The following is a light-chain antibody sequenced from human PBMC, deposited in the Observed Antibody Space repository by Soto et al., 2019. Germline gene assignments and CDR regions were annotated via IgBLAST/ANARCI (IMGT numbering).Light chain of an antibody. CDR2: GAS. Sequence: VLTQSPGTLSLSPGERATLSCRASQRVSSNYLAWYQQKPGQAPRLLISGASNRAAGIPDRFSGSGSETDFTLTISRLEPDDFAMYHCQQYGDSPPTFGQGTKVDIK. CDR3: QQYGDSPPT. J-gene: IGKJ1*01. CDR1: QRVSSNY. V-gene: IGKV3-20*01.